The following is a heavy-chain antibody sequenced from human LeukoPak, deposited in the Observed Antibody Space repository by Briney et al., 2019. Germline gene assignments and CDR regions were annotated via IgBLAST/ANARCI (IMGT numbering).Heavy chain of an antibody. CDR2: ITGNGSSI. V-gene: IGHV3-21*01. CDR1: GFTLTTYT. D-gene: IGHD1-1*01. CDR3: ATWDDLPLDH. J-gene: IGHJ4*02. Sequence: GGSLRLSCVGSGFTLTTYTMHWVRQAPGKALEWVSAITGNGSSIYYSGPLKGRFTISRDNAKNSVYLHMTGLSAADTAVYYCATWDDLPLDHWGQGTLVTVSS.